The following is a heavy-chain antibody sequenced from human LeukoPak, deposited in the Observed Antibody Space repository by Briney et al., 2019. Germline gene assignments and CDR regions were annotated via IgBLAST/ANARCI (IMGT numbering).Heavy chain of an antibody. CDR2: ISDAGSNQ. V-gene: IGHV3-30*18. CDR1: GFTFSSYA. J-gene: IGHJ4*02. Sequence: GGSLRLSCAASGFTFSSYAMTWVRQAPGKGLEWVALISDAGSNQYYTDSVKGRFTISRDNSENTVYLQMDSLRAEDTAVYYCAKVGGPGSSSWFWYFAHWGQGTLVTVSS. D-gene: IGHD6-13*01. CDR3: AKVGGPGSSSWFWYFAH.